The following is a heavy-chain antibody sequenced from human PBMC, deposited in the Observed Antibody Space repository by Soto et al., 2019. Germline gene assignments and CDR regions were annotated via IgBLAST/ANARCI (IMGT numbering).Heavy chain of an antibody. Sequence: GESLKISCKVSGYIFSNYWMGWVRQMPGKHLEWMGIIYPGDSDTTYSPSFQGRVTLSVDKSISTAYLQWTSLQASDTAMYYCARRDFYDSSGYPFDYWGQGTPVTVYS. CDR3: ARRDFYDSSGYPFDY. V-gene: IGHV5-51*01. CDR2: IYPGDSDT. D-gene: IGHD3-22*01. CDR1: GYIFSNYW. J-gene: IGHJ4*02.